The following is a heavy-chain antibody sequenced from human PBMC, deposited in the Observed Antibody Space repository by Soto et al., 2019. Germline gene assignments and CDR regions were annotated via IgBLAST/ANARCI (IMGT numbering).Heavy chain of an antibody. CDR1: GYTFTNYD. CDR3: ARSGQGRSVSFDY. V-gene: IGHV1-8*01. Sequence: GASVKVSCKASGYTFTNYDINWVRQATGQGPEWMGWMNPSSGNTGYVEKFQGRVAMTRDTSISTAYMELSSLTSEDTAVYYCARSGQGRSVSFDYWGQGTLVTVSS. J-gene: IGHJ4*02. CDR2: MNPSSGNT. D-gene: IGHD3-16*01.